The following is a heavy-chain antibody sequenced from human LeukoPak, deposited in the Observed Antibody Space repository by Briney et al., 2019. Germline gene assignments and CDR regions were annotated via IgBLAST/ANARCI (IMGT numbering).Heavy chain of an antibody. CDR1: GFTFSSYG. CDR3: AKDDRYSSSWYSYYYYYMDV. CDR2: ISGSGGST. J-gene: IGHJ6*03. D-gene: IGHD6-13*01. Sequence: GGSLRLSCAASGFTFSSYGMSWVRQAPGKGLEWVSGISGSGGSTYYADSVKGRFTISRDNSKNTLYLQMNSLRAEDTAVYYCAKDDRYSSSWYSYYYYYMDVWGKGTTVTISS. V-gene: IGHV3-23*01.